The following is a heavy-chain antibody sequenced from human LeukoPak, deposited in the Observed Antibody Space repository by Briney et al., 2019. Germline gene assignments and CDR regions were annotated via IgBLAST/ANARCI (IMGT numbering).Heavy chain of an antibody. Sequence: ASVKVSCKASGYTFTSYYMHWVRQAPGQGLEWMGIINPSGGSTSYAQKFQGRVTMTTDTSTSTAYMELRSLTSDDTAVYYCARDLRGGFYAFDIWGQGTMVTVSS. CDR3: ARDLRGGFYAFDI. J-gene: IGHJ3*02. D-gene: IGHD2-15*01. CDR1: GYTFTSYY. CDR2: INPSGGST. V-gene: IGHV1-46*01.